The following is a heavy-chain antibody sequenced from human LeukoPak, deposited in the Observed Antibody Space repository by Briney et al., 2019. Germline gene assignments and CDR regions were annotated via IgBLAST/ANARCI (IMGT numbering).Heavy chain of an antibody. CDR2: ISGSGGST. J-gene: IGHJ4*02. Sequence: GGSLRLSCAASGFTFDDYAMHWVRQAPGKGLEWVSAISGSGGSTYYADSVKGRFTISRDNSKNTLYQQMNSLRAEDTAVYYCAKAGRYFDWLYSTYYFDYWGQGTLVTVSS. CDR3: AKAGRYFDWLYSTYYFDY. V-gene: IGHV3-23*01. D-gene: IGHD3-9*01. CDR1: GFTFDDYA.